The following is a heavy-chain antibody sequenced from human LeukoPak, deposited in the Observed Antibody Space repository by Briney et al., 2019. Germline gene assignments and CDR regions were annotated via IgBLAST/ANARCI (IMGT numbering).Heavy chain of an antibody. V-gene: IGHV3-21*01. CDR1: GFTFSSYS. CDR2: ISSSSSYI. Sequence: GGSLRLSCAASGFTFSSYSMNWVRQAPGKGLEWVSSISSSSSYIYYADSVKGRFTISRDNAKNSLYLQTNSLRAEDTAVYYCARKGYCGSTSCYVFGYWGQGTLVTVSS. CDR3: ARKGYCGSTSCYVFGY. J-gene: IGHJ4*02. D-gene: IGHD2-2*01.